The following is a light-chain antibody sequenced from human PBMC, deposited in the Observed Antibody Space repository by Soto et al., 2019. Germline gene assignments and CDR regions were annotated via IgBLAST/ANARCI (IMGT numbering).Light chain of an antibody. CDR1: SSDVGGYNY. CDR2: EVS. V-gene: IGLV2-8*01. J-gene: IGLJ3*02. Sequence: QSALTQPPSASGSPGQSVTISCTGTSSDVGGYNYVSWYQQHPGKAPKLMIYEVSKRPSGVPDRFSGSKSGNTASLTVYGLQAEDEADYYCTSYAGDTSVGVLGGGTKLTVL. CDR3: TSYAGDTSVGV.